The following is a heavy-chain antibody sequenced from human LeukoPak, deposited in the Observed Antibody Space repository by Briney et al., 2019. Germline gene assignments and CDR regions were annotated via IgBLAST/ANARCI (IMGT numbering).Heavy chain of an antibody. V-gene: IGHV4-34*01. CDR3: ARMRATKMDAFDI. CDR1: GGSISGYY. D-gene: IGHD1-26*01. CDR2: INHSGST. Sequence: SETLSLTCTVCGGSISGYYWSWIRQPPGKGLEWIGEINHSGSTNYNPSLKSRVTISVDTSKNQFSLKLSSVTAADTAIYYCARMRATKMDAFDIWGQGTVLTVSS. J-gene: IGHJ3*02.